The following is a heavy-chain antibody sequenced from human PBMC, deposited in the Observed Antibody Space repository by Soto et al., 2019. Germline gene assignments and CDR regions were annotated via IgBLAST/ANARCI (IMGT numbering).Heavy chain of an antibody. D-gene: IGHD6-13*01. J-gene: IGHJ6*03. CDR2: IYYSGST. V-gene: IGHV4-59*01. Sequence: QVQLQESGPGLVKPSETLSLTCTVSGGSISSYYWSWIRQPPGKGLEWIGYIYYSGSTNYNPSLKSRVTISVDTSKNQFSLKLSSVTAADTAVYYCARVQTGIAAAVPYYYMDVWGKGTTVTVSS. CDR1: GGSISSYY. CDR3: ARVQTGIAAAVPYYYMDV.